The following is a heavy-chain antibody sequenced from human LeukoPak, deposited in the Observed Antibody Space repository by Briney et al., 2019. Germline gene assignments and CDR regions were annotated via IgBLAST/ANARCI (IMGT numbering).Heavy chain of an antibody. J-gene: IGHJ4*02. Sequence: GGSLRLSCAASGFTFSSYGMHWVRQAPGKGLEWVAVISYDGSNKYYADSVKGRFTISRDNSKNTLYLQMNSLRAEDTAVYYCANSEVTAIFGYWGQGTLVTVSS. CDR2: ISYDGSNK. V-gene: IGHV3-30*18. CDR3: ANSEVTAIFGY. CDR1: GFTFSSYG. D-gene: IGHD2-21*02.